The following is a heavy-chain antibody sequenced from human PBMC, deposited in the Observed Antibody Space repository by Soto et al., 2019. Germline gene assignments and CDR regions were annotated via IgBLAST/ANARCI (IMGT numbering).Heavy chain of an antibody. J-gene: IGHJ4*02. Sequence: QVQLVQSGAEVKKPGASVKVSCKASGYTFTSYAMHWVRQAPGQRLEWMGWINAGNGNTKYSQMFKGRVTITRDTSASTAYMELSSLRSEDTAVYYCARGTADSSSWYYFDCWGQGTLVTVSS. CDR2: INAGNGNT. D-gene: IGHD6-13*01. CDR1: GYTFTSYA. V-gene: IGHV1-3*01. CDR3: ARGTADSSSWYYFDC.